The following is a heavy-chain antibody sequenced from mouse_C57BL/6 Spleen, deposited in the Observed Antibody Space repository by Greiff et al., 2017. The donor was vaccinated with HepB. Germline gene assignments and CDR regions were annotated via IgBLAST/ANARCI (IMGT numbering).Heavy chain of an antibody. CDR3: ARLGGSLYGRDFDY. V-gene: IGHV1-55*01. Sequence: QVQLKEPGAELVKPGASVKMSCKASGYTFTSYWITWVKQRPGQGLEWIGDIYPGSGSTNYNEKFKSKATLTVDTSSSTAYMQLSSLTSEDSAVYYCARLGGSLYGRDFDYWGQGTTLTVSS. CDR2: IYPGSGST. CDR1: GYTFTSYW. J-gene: IGHJ2*01. D-gene: IGHD1-1*01.